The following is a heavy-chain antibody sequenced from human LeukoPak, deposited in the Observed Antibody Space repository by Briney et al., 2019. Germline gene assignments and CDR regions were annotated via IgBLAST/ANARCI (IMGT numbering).Heavy chain of an antibody. D-gene: IGHD2-21*01. CDR3: ARDPTYRVGFDY. Sequence: PGGSLRLSCAASGFTFSSYNMNWVRQAPGKGLEWVSYISTTSGTMYYADSVKGRFTISRDNAKNSLFLQLNSLRADDTAVYYCARDPTYRVGFDYWGQGTLVTVSS. CDR2: ISTTSGTM. CDR1: GFTFSSYN. J-gene: IGHJ4*02. V-gene: IGHV3-48*04.